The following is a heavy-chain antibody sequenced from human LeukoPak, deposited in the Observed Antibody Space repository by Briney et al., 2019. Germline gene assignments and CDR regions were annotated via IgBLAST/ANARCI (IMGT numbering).Heavy chain of an antibody. CDR1: GYTFTGYY. V-gene: IGHV1-2*06. D-gene: IGHD3-10*01. Sequence: ASVKVSCKASGYTFTGYYMHWVRQAPGQGLEWMGRINPSSGGTNYAQKFQGRVTMTRDTSISTAYMELSRLRSDDTAVYYCASGVRVLYYYYYYMDVWGKGTTVTVSS. CDR3: ASGVRVLYYYYYYMDV. J-gene: IGHJ6*03. CDR2: INPSSGGT.